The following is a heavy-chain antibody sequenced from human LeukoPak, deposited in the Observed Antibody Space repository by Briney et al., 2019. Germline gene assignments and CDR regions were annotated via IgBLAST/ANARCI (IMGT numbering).Heavy chain of an antibody. D-gene: IGHD5-18*01. Sequence: GGSLRLSCAASGFTFSNYGMHWVRQAPGKGLEWVAVISYDGSNKYYADSVKGRFTISRDNSKNTLYLQMNSLRAEDTAMYYCAKCLRAAMADLDYWGQGTLVTVSS. CDR2: ISYDGSNK. CDR3: AKCLRAAMADLDY. J-gene: IGHJ4*02. V-gene: IGHV3-30*18. CDR1: GFTFSNYG.